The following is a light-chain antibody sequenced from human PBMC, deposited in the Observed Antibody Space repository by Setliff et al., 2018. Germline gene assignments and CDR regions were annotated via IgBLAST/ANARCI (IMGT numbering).Light chain of an antibody. J-gene: IGLJ2*01. CDR1: SSDVGSYNY. V-gene: IGLV2-8*01. CDR2: EVY. Sequence: QSVLTQPPSASGSPGQSATISCTGTSSDVGSYNYVSWYQQHPGKAPKLIIYEVYRRPSGVPDRFSASKSGNTASLTVSGLQAEDEAEYYCSSFGGSFNFVVFGGGTQLTVL. CDR3: SSFGGSFNFVV.